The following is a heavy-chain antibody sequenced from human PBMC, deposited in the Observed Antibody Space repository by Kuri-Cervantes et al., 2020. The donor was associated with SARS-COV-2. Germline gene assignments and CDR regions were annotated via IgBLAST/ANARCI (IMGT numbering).Heavy chain of an antibody. V-gene: IGHV1-69*04. D-gene: IGHD3-22*01. Sequence: SVKVSCKASGGTFSSYAISWVRQAPGQGLEWMGRIIPILGTANYAQKFQGRVTITADKSTSTAYMELSSLRSEDTAVYYCARAVTDDSSGYKYYFDYWGQGTLVNVSS. CDR1: GGTFSSYA. CDR3: ARAVTDDSSGYKYYFDY. J-gene: IGHJ4*02. CDR2: IIPILGTA.